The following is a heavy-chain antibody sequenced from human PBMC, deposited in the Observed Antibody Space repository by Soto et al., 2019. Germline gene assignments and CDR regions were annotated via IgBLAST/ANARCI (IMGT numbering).Heavy chain of an antibody. CDR3: AREVEVHTPVFGF. V-gene: IGHV1-69*01. CDR1: GGTFNNYA. Sequence: QVQLVQSGAEVKRPGSSVKVSCKASGGTFNNYAINWVRQAPGQGLEWMGDISPMFGKANYAQKFQGRVKTTADDSTDTAYLELSSLRSEDTALYYCAREVEVHTPVFGFWGQGSLVTVSS. D-gene: IGHD2-2*01. J-gene: IGHJ4*02. CDR2: ISPMFGKA.